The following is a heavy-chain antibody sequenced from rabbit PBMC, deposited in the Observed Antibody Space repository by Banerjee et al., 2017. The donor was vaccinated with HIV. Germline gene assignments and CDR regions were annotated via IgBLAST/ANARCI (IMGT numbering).Heavy chain of an antibody. CDR3: ARDHTGTGGYVFNL. V-gene: IGHV1S43*01. CDR2: IYTGSGST. Sequence: QEQLVESGGGLVQPGGSLKLSCKASGIDFSSSYYMCWVRQAPGKGLEWIGCIYTGSGSTYYASWAKGRFTITRSTSLNTVDLKMTSLTAADTATYFCARDHTGTGGYVFNLWGPGTLVTDS. D-gene: IGHD1-1*01. J-gene: IGHJ4*01. CDR1: GIDFSSSYY.